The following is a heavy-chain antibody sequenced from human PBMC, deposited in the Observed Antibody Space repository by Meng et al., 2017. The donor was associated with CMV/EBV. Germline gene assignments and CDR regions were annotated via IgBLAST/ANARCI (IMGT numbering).Heavy chain of an antibody. D-gene: IGHD2-2*02. J-gene: IGHJ5*02. V-gene: IGHV2-5*01. CDR3: AHRRCSSTSCYRGGWFDP. Sequence: LSTSGVGVGWLRQPPGKALEWLALIYWNDDKRYSPSLKSRLTITKDTSKNQVVLTMTNMDPVDTATYYCAHRRCSSTSCYRGGWFDPWGQGTLVTVSS. CDR1: LSTSGVG. CDR2: IYWNDDK.